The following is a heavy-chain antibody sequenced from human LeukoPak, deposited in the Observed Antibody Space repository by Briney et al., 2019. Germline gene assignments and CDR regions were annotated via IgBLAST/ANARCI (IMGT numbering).Heavy chain of an antibody. CDR2: IRSDGTNK. V-gene: IGHV3-30*02. Sequence: PGGSLRLSCAASGFTFTSHGMHWVRQAPGKGLEWVAFIRSDGTNKYYADSVKGRFTISRDNSKNTLYLQMNSLRAEDTAVYYCARGPSGYHNTGGQGTLVTVSS. CDR1: GFTFTSHG. CDR3: ARGPSGYHNT. J-gene: IGHJ4*02. D-gene: IGHD5-12*01.